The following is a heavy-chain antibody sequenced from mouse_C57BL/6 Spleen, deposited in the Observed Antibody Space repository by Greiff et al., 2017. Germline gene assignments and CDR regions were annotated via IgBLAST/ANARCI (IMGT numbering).Heavy chain of an antibody. CDR3: ARLELRGDAMDY. J-gene: IGHJ4*01. V-gene: IGHV1-61*01. CDR1: GYTFTSYW. Sequence: QVQLQQPGAELVRPGSSVKLSCKASGYTFTSYWMDWVKQRPGQGLEWIGNIYPSDSETHYNQKFKDKATLTVDKSSSTAYMQLSSLTSEDSAVYYCARLELRGDAMDYWGQGTSVTVSS. D-gene: IGHD1-1*01. CDR2: IYPSDSET.